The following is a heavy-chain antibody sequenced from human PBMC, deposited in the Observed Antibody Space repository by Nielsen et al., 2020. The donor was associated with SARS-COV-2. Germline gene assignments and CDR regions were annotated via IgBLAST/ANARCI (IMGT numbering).Heavy chain of an antibody. V-gene: IGHV5-10-1*01. J-gene: IGHJ6*04. CDR2: IDPDGSFT. CDR1: GYSFSNFW. CDR3: ARGDWVPRQYYYMDV. D-gene: IGHD2-21*02. Sequence: GESLKISCKGSGYSFSNFWISWVRQMPGNGLEWVGRIDPDGSFTNYGPSFQGHVTISADKSINTAYLQWNSLKASDSAMYYCARGDWVPRQYYYMDVWGKGTTVTVSS.